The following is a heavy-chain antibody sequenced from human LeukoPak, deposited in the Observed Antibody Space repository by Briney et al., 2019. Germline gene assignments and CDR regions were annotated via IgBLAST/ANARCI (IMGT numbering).Heavy chain of an antibody. CDR2: INQDRSEK. CDR3: ARVPEMWWPTANPIGSAFDI. CDR1: GFVFSDFW. V-gene: IGHV3-7*01. J-gene: IGHJ3*02. D-gene: IGHD2-21*01. Sequence: QPGGSLRLSCAASGFVFSDFWMSWVRQAPGRGLEWVANINQDRSEKYCVDSVKGRFTISRDNAKNSLYLQMNSLRAEDTAVYYCARVPEMWWPTANPIGSAFDIWGQGTMVTVSS.